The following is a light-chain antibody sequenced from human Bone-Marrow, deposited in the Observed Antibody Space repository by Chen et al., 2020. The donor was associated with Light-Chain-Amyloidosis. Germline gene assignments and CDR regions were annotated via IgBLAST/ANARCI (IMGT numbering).Light chain of an antibody. J-gene: IGLJ3*02. CDR2: DDG. V-gene: IGLV3-21*02. Sequence: SYVLTQPSSVSVAPGQTATIACGGNNIGSTSVHWYQQTPGQAPLLVVYDDGDRPSGIPERLSGSSSGNTATLTISRVEAGDEADYYCQVWDRSSDRPVFGGGTKLTVL. CDR1: NIGSTS. CDR3: QVWDRSSDRPV.